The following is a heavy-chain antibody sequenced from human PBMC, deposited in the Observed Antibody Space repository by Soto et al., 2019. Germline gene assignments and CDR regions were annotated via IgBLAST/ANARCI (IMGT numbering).Heavy chain of an antibody. CDR1: GFTFSSYW. CDR3: ARVRNGNWYFDS. V-gene: IGHV3-74*01. D-gene: IGHD1-20*01. CDR2: IKTDGSVI. J-gene: IGHJ4*02. Sequence: EVQLVESGGGLVQPGGSLRLSCAASGFTFSSYWMHWVRQVPGKGLVWVSRIKTDGSVISYADSVQGRFTISRDNAKNTLYLLINSLRADDSAVYYCARVRNGNWYFDSWGQGTLVTVSS.